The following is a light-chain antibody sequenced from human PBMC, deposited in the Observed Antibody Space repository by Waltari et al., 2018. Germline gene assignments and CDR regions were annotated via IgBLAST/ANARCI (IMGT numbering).Light chain of an antibody. CDR3: QQYGSSPLT. CDR2: GAS. CDR1: QSVSSNY. J-gene: IGKJ2*01. Sequence: EIVLTQSPGTLSLSPGERATLSCRARQSVSSNYLAWYQQKPGQAPRLLIYGASSRATGIPDRFSGSGSGTDFTLTISRLEPEDFAVYYCQQYGSSPLTFGQGTKLEIK. V-gene: IGKV3-20*01.